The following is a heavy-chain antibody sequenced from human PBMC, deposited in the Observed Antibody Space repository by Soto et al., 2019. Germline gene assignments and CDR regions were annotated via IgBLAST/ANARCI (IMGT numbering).Heavy chain of an antibody. D-gene: IGHD2-2*01. CDR1: GFRFGDYL. CDR3: ARAHCSSTSCSKSYGMDV. CDR2: IRRKAFGEAT. V-gene: IGHV3-49*04. Sequence: PGGSLRLSCRGSGFRFGDYLLSWVRQAPGKGLEWVGVIRRKAFGEATHYAASVKGRFTISRDDSKSIAYLQMNSLKTEDTALYYCARAHCSSTSCSKSYGMDVWGQGTTVTVSS. J-gene: IGHJ6*02.